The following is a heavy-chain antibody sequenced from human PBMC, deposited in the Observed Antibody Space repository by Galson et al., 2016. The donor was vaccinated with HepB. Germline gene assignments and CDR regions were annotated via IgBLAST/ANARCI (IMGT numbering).Heavy chain of an antibody. J-gene: IGHJ6*02. V-gene: IGHV3-53*01. D-gene: IGHD2-15*01. CDR2: IYTGGTT. CDR1: GFDVSDNY. Sequence: SLRLSCAASGFDVSDNYISWVRQAPGKGLEWVAVIYTGGTTYYADSVKGRFTISRDNSENTVFLQISSWRAEDAAVYYCARSTHVPAAVLPYYYYGLDVWGQGTTVTVSS. CDR3: ARSTHVPAAVLPYYYYGLDV.